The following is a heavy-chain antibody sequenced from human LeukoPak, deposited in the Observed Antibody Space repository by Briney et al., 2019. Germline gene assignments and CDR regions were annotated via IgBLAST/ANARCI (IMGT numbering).Heavy chain of an antibody. CDR1: GLTVSTNY. J-gene: IGHJ4*02. CDR2: IYSGGST. CDR3: ARNVVVGDTAYFDY. V-gene: IGHV3-66*01. D-gene: IGHD2-15*01. Sequence: GGSLRLSCAASGLTVSTNYMSWVRQAPGKGVEWVSVIYSGGSTYYPDSVKGRFTMSRDNSKNTLSLQMNSLRGEDTAVYYCARNVVVGDTAYFDYWGQGTLVTVSS.